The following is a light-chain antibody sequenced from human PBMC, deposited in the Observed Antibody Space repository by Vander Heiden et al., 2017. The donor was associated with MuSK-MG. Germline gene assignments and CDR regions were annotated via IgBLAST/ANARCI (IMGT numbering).Light chain of an antibody. CDR1: QSISNW. V-gene: IGKV1-5*01. J-gene: IGKJ1*01. CDR2: NAS. Sequence: DIQMTQSPSTLSASVGDRVTITCRATQSISNWLAWYQQKPGKAPKLLIYNASSLNSGVPSRFSGSGSGTEFTLTISSLQPDDFATYYCQQYYNSPWTFGQGTRVEIK. CDR3: QQYYNSPWT.